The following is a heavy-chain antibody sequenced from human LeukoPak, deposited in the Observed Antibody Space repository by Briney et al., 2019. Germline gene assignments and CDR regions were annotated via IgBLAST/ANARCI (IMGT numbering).Heavy chain of an antibody. CDR3: AKDFHSSIAVADSLYFDY. V-gene: IGHV3-9*01. CDR1: GFTFDDYA. J-gene: IGHJ4*02. CDR2: ISWNSGTM. D-gene: IGHD6-19*01. Sequence: GGSLRLSCAASGFTFDDYAMHWVRHAPGEGLEWVSGISWNSGTMVYADSVRGRFTISRDNAKNSLYLKMNSLRPEDTALYYCAKDFHSSIAVADSLYFDYWGQGTLVTVSS.